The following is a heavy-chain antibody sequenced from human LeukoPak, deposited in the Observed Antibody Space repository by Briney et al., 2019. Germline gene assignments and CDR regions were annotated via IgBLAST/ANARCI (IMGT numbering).Heavy chain of an antibody. Sequence: ASVKVSCKASGYTFTDYYLHLVRQAPGQGLEWMGWINPGSGGTKYAERFQGRVSMTRDTSISTAYMELSRLRSDDTAVYYCAREIYSNYALWGQGTLVTVSS. CDR1: GYTFTDYY. CDR2: INPGSGGT. J-gene: IGHJ4*02. V-gene: IGHV1-2*02. D-gene: IGHD4-11*01. CDR3: AREIYSNYAL.